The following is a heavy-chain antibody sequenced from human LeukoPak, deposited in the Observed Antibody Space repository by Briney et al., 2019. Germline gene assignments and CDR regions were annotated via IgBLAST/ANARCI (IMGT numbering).Heavy chain of an antibody. CDR3: AKDQDYYGSGSYFDYYMDV. CDR2: ISYDGSNK. CDR1: GFTFSSYG. Sequence: GGSLRLSCAASGFTFSSYGMHWVRQAPGKGLEWVAVISYDGSNKYYADSVKGRFTISRDNSKNTLYLQMNSLRAEDTAVYYCAKDQDYYGSGSYFDYYMDVWGKGTTVTVSS. D-gene: IGHD3-10*01. V-gene: IGHV3-30*18. J-gene: IGHJ6*03.